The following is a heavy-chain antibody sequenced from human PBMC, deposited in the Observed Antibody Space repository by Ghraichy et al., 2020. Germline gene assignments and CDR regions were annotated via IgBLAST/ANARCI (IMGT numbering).Heavy chain of an antibody. CDR3: ARGSQPLTNWFDA. Sequence: GESLNISCAASGFTFSDYYMSWIRQAPGKGLEWVSYISSSGTTIYYADSVKGRFTISRDNSKNSLYLQMNSLRAEDSAVYYCARGSQPLTNWFDAWGHGTLVTVSS. V-gene: IGHV3-11*01. CDR2: ISSSGTTI. J-gene: IGHJ5*01. CDR1: GFTFSDYY.